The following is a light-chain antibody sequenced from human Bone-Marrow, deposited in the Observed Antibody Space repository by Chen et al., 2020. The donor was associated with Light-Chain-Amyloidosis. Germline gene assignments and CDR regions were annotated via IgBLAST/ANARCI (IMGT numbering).Light chain of an antibody. CDR2: AAS. CDR3: EQLKSYPIT. Sequence: DIQLTQSPSFLSASVGDRVSITCRASQDISNYLGWYQQRPGKAPKLLIRAASTLQSGVPSRFSGSGSGTEFTLTISSLQPDDFATYYCEQLKSYPITFGQGTRLEI. CDR1: QDISNY. J-gene: IGKJ5*01. V-gene: IGKV1-9*01.